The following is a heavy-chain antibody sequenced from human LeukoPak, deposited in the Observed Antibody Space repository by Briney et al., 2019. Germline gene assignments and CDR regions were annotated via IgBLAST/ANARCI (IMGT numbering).Heavy chain of an antibody. V-gene: IGHV4-4*08. D-gene: IGHD2-21*02. J-gene: IGHJ4*02. CDR1: GGSIRDYQ. CDR3: ARTVTGD. CDR2: INTNERT. Sequence: PSETLSLTCAVSGGSIRDYQWSWIRQPPGKGLEWIGHINTNERTDYNPSLRSRLTFSVDTSRDQFSLKLSSVTAADTAVYYCARTVTGDWGQGTLVTVSS.